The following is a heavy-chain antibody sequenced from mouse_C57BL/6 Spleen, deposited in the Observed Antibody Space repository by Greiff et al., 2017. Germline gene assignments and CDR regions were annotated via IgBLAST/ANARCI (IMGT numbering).Heavy chain of an antibody. V-gene: IGHV5-16*01. CDR3: ARGELPYWYFDV. CDR1: GFTFSDYY. CDR2: INYDGSST. Sequence: EVNLVESEGGLVQPGSSMKLSCTASGFTFSDYYMAWVRQVPEKGLEWVANINYDGSSTYYLDSLKSRFIISRDNAKNILYLQMSSLKSEDTATYYCARGELPYWYFDVWGTGTTVTVSS. J-gene: IGHJ1*03. D-gene: IGHD5-5*01.